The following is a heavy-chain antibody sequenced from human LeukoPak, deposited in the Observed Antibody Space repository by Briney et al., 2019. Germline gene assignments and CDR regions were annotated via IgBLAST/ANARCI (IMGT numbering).Heavy chain of an antibody. CDR3: ARQNDYGGNYAIDY. V-gene: IGHV1-69*04. CDR1: GGTFSSYA. D-gene: IGHD4-23*01. Sequence: ASVKVSCKASGGTFSSYAISWVRQAPGQGLEWMGRIIPILGIANYAQKFQGRVTITADKSTSTAYMELSSLRSEDTAVYYCARQNDYGGNYAIDYWGQGTLVTVSS. J-gene: IGHJ4*02. CDR2: IIPILGIA.